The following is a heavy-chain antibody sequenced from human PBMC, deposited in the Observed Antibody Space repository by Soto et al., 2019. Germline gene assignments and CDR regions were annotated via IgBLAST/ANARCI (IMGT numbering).Heavy chain of an antibody. J-gene: IGHJ5*02. CDR3: ARGCYDSSGYYTSLFEP. CDR2: MNPNSGNT. V-gene: IGHV1-8*01. CDR1: GYTFTSYD. Sequence: QVQLVQSGAEVKKPGASVKVSCKASGYTFTSYDINWVRQATGQGLEWMGWMNPNSGNTGYAQKFQGRVTMTRNTSISTAYMELSSLRSEDTAVYYCARGCYDSSGYYTSLFEPWGQGTLVTVSS. D-gene: IGHD3-22*01.